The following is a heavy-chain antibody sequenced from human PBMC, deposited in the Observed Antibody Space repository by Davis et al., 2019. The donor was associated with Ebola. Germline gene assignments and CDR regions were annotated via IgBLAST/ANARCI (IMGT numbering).Heavy chain of an antibody. CDR1: GFTFSNYA. CDR3: AKKPKSYYDFWSGYSRDFYMDV. J-gene: IGHJ6*03. V-gene: IGHV3-23*01. D-gene: IGHD3-3*01. Sequence: PGGSLRLSCAGSGFTFSNYAMSWVRQAPGKGLEWVSGLSGSGRNTYYADSVKGRFTISRDNSQNTLFLQMNSLRAEDTAIYYCAKKPKSYYDFWSGYSRDFYMDVWGKGTTVTVSS. CDR2: LSGSGRNT.